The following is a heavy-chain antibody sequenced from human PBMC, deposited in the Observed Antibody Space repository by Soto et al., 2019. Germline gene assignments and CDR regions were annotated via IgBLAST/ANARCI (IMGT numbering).Heavy chain of an antibody. Sequence: EVQLVESGGGLVQPGGSLRLSCVASGFTFSSSEMYWVRQAPGKGLEWVSYTHPAGQPIFYADSVKGRFTISRDNAKNSLYLQMNILRAEDTAVYYCARRGSSWGQGTMVTVSS. D-gene: IGHD2-2*01. J-gene: IGHJ3*01. CDR3: ARRGSS. CDR2: THPAGQPI. CDR1: GFTFSSSE. V-gene: IGHV3-48*03.